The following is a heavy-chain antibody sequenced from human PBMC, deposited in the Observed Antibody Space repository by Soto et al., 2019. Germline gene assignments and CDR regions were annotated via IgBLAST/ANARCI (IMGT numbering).Heavy chain of an antibody. V-gene: IGHV4-31*03. CDR1: GGSISSGVYY. Sequence: QVQLQESGPGLVKPSQTLSLTCTVSGGSISSGVYYWSWIRQHPGKGLEWIGYIYYSGSTYYNPSLNSRVTISVDTSKNQFSLKLSSVTAAYTAVYYCARGGYSGTEREPRHGYYYGMDVWGQGTTVTVSS. CDR2: IYYSGST. CDR3: ARGGYSGTEREPRHGYYYGMDV. J-gene: IGHJ6*02. D-gene: IGHD1-26*01.